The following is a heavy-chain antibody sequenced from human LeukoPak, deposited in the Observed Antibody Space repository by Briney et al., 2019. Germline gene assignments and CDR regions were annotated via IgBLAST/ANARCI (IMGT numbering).Heavy chain of an antibody. V-gene: IGHV3-23*01. CDR1: GFTFSSYA. D-gene: IGHD3-22*01. J-gene: IGHJ4*02. CDR2: ISGGST. Sequence: GGSLRLSCAASGFTFSSYAMSWVRQAPGKGLEWVSAISGGSTYYADSVKGRFTISRDNSKNTLCLQMNSLRAEDTAVYYCAKDRRPYYYDSSGLGGAQYYFDYWGQGTLVTVSS. CDR3: AKDRRPYYYDSSGLGGAQYYFDY.